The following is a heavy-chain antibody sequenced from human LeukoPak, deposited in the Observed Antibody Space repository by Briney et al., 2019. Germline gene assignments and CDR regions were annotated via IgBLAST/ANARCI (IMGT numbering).Heavy chain of an antibody. CDR1: GFTFSSYA. Sequence: GGSLRLSCAASGFTFSSYAMHWVRQAPGKGLEWVAVISYDGSNKYYADSVKGRFTISRDNSKNTLYLQMNSLRAEDTAVYYCAKTPVATIKRGYFDYWGQGTLVTVSS. D-gene: IGHD5-12*01. CDR2: ISYDGSNK. J-gene: IGHJ4*02. V-gene: IGHV3-30-3*02. CDR3: AKTPVATIKRGYFDY.